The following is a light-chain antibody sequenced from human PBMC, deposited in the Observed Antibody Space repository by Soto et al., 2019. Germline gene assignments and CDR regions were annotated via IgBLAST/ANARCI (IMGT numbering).Light chain of an antibody. Sequence: DVQMTQSPTTLSASVGDRVTITCRASQSISVGLAWYQQKAGKAPNLLIYKASRLESGVPSRFSGSGSETENALTVGRVQTHDFARYVWQLYERCETFGDGTKVDIK. V-gene: IGKV1-5*03. J-gene: IGKJ1*01. CDR1: QSISVG. CDR2: KAS. CDR3: QLYERCET.